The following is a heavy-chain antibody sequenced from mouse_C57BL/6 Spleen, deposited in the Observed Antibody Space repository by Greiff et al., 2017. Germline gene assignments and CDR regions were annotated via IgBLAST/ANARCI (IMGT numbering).Heavy chain of an antibody. CDR2: INPYNGDT. CDR3: AGEEWSDEEVSYWYVGV. CDR1: GYSFTGYF. V-gene: IGHV1-20*01. J-gene: IGHJ1*03. Sequence: EVQLQQSGPELVKPGDSVKISCKASGYSFTGYFMNWVMQSPGKSLEWIGRINPYNGDTFYNQKFKGKATLTADKSSSTAHMELRSLTSEDSAVYYGAGEEWSDEEVSYWYVGVWGTGTTVTVSS. D-gene: IGHD1-1*02.